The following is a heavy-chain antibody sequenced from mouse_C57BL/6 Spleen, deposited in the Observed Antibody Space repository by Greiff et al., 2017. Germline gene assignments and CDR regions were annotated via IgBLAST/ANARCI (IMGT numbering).Heavy chain of an antibody. CDR1: GYTFTSYN. D-gene: IGHD1-1*01. J-gene: IGHJ2*01. V-gene: IGHV1-12*01. CDR2: IYPGNGDT. Sequence: QVQLQQSGAELVRPGASVKMSCKASGYTFTSYNMHWVKQTPRQGLEWIGAIYPGNGDTSYKQKFKGKATLTVDKSSRTAYMQLSSLTSEDSAVYFCARGDLLLRTFDYWGRGTTLTVSS. CDR3: ARGDLLLRTFDY.